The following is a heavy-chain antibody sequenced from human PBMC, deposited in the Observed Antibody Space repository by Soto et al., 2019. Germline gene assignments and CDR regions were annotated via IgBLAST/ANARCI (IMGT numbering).Heavy chain of an antibody. CDR3: AKDHDVWAYNPGGGHYFDY. CDR2: ISFDESNK. Sequence: QVQLVESGGGVVQPGKSVRLSCAASGFSLRTYGMHWVRQVPGKGLEWVALISFDESNKYYVDSVKGRFTISRDTSKSTVYLQMDSLRPEDTAVYYWAKDHDVWAYNPGGGHYFDYWGPGTLVTVSS. CDR1: GFSLRTYG. V-gene: IGHV3-30*18. J-gene: IGHJ4*02. D-gene: IGHD3-16*01.